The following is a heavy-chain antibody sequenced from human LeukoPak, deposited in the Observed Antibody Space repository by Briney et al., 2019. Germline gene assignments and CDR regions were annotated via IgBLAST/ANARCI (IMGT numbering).Heavy chain of an antibody. CDR1: GYTFTSYA. Sequence: ASVKVSCKASGYTFTSYAIHWVRQAPGQRLEWMGWINIGNGNTKCSQNFQGRITITRDTSATTAYMDLSGLRSEDTAVYYCARRWGRSFDYWGQGTLVTVSS. CDR2: INIGNGNT. V-gene: IGHV1-3*04. J-gene: IGHJ4*02. D-gene: IGHD3-16*01. CDR3: ARRWGRSFDY.